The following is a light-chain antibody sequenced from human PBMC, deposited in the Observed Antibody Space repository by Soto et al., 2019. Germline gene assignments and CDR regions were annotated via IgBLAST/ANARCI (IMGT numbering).Light chain of an antibody. J-gene: IGKJ2*01. Sequence: EIGLSQSPAILSVSPGERATLSCRASQSISRSLAWYQRKPGQAPRLLISDASTRATGIPARFSGSGSGTEFTLTISSLQSEDFALYYCHQYNSWPPGTFGQGTKVDIK. CDR1: QSISRS. CDR3: HQYNSWPPGT. CDR2: DAS. V-gene: IGKV3-15*01.